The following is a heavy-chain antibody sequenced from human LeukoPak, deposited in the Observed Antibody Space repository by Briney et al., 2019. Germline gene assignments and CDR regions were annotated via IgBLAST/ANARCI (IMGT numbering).Heavy chain of an antibody. Sequence: SETLSLTCTVSGGSLSDYHWSWIRQPPGKGLEWIGYIYYSGSTNYNPSLKSRSTISLDTSKNQFSLKLNSVTAADTAVYYCARAVTSLDAFNLWGQGTMVTVSS. CDR2: IYYSGST. V-gene: IGHV4-59*01. D-gene: IGHD5-18*01. CDR1: GGSLSDYH. J-gene: IGHJ3*01. CDR3: ARAVTSLDAFNL.